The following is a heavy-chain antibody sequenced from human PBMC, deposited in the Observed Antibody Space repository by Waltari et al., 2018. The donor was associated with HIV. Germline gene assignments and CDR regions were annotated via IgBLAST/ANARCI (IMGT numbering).Heavy chain of an antibody. J-gene: IGHJ3*02. Sequence: EVQLVESGGGLVKRGGSLRLTCEASGFTFSRHSMNWVRQAPGKGLEWVSSISTSGRYVYYADSVKGRFSISRDNAKKSLYLQMNSLRADDTAVYYCARAFYYDSSGYPDHDAFDIWGQGTMLTVSS. D-gene: IGHD3-22*01. V-gene: IGHV3-21*01. CDR2: ISTSGRYV. CDR1: GFTFSRHS. CDR3: ARAFYYDSSGYPDHDAFDI.